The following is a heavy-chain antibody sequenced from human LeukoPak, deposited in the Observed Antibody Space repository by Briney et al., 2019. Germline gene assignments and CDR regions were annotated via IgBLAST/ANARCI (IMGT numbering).Heavy chain of an antibody. Sequence: GESLKISCKGFGYSFTYYWIGWVRQMPGKGLEWMGIIYPGDSDTRYSPSFQGQVTISADKSISTAYLQWSSLRASDTAMYYCARCAEMATISSCYFDYWGQGTLVTVSS. V-gene: IGHV5-51*01. CDR1: GYSFTYYW. CDR3: ARCAEMATISSCYFDY. CDR2: IYPGDSDT. D-gene: IGHD5-24*01. J-gene: IGHJ4*02.